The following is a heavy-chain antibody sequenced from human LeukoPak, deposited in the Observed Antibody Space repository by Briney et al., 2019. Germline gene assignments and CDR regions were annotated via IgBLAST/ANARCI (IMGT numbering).Heavy chain of an antibody. D-gene: IGHD3-10*01. J-gene: IGHJ4*02. Sequence: SGTLSLTCAVSGGSISSSNWWSWVRQPPGKGLEWIGEIYHSGSTNYNPSLKSRVTISVDTSKNQFSLKLSSVTAADTAVYYCARDGGHSSLDYWGQGTLVTVSS. CDR1: GGSISSSNW. V-gene: IGHV4-4*02. CDR2: IYHSGST. CDR3: ARDGGHSSLDY.